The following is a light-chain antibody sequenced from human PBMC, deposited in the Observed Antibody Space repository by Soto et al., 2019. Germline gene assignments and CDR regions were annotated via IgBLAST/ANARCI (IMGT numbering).Light chain of an antibody. Sequence: DIQMTQSPSSLSVSVGDRVTITCRASETINTWLAWYQQKPGKAPKILIYDASKLERGVPSRLSGSGSGAAFTLTISSLQPDDLATHYCQQYSSYPLTFGGGTKVE. CDR3: QQYSSYPLT. CDR1: ETINTW. J-gene: IGKJ4*01. V-gene: IGKV1-5*01. CDR2: DAS.